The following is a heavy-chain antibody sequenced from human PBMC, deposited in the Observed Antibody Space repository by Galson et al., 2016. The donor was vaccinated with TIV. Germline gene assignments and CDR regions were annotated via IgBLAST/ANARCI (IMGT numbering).Heavy chain of an antibody. CDR3: ARERILLSAAVPRTNWFDP. D-gene: IGHD2-2*01. Sequence: SLRLSCAASGFDFSGYYMSWVRQAPGKGLEWISYIGSSGSPIVYADSVKGRFTISRDSAKNSAYLQMNSLRVEDTAVYYCARERILLSAAVPRTNWFDPWGQGTLVTVSS. V-gene: IGHV3-11*01. CDR1: GFDFSGYY. CDR2: IGSSGSPI. J-gene: IGHJ5*02.